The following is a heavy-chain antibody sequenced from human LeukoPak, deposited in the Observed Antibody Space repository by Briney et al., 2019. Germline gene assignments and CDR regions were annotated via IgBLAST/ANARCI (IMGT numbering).Heavy chain of an antibody. Sequence: PSETLSLTCTVSGGSISSYYWSWIRQPSGKGLEWIGYIYYSGSTNYNPSLKSRVTISVDTSKNQFSLKLSSVTAADTAVYYCAGYDSSGYSDYWGQGTLVTVSS. V-gene: IGHV4-59*08. CDR1: GGSISSYY. CDR2: IYYSGST. CDR3: AGYDSSGYSDY. D-gene: IGHD3-22*01. J-gene: IGHJ4*02.